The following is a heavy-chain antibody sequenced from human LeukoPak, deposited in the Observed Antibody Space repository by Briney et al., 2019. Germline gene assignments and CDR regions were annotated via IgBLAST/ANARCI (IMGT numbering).Heavy chain of an antibody. CDR1: GGSFSGYY. D-gene: IGHD6-19*01. J-gene: IGHJ5*02. V-gene: IGHV4-34*01. Sequence: SETLSLTCAVYGGSFSGYYWSWIRQPPGKGLEWIGEINHSGSTNYNPSLKSRVTISVDTSKNQFSLKLSSVTAADTAAYYCAREEWLVLLTWGQGTLVTVSS. CDR2: INHSGST. CDR3: AREEWLVLLT.